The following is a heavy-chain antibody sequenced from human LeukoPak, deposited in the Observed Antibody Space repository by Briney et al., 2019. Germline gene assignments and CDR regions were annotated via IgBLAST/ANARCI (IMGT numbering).Heavy chain of an antibody. V-gene: IGHV3-30*02. J-gene: IGHJ6*02. D-gene: IGHD3-16*01. CDR2: IRYDGSNK. Sequence: GGSLRLSCAASGFTFSSYGMHWVRQAPGKGLEWVAFIRYDGSNKYYADSVKGRFTISRDNSKNTLYLQMNSLRAEDTAVYYCASTKYDYVYYYYGMDVWGQGTTVTVSS. CDR3: ASTKYDYVYYYYGMDV. CDR1: GFTFSSYG.